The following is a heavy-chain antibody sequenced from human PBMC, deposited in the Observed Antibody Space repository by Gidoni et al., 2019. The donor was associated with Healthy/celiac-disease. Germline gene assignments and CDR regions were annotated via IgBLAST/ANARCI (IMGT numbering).Heavy chain of an antibody. J-gene: IGHJ6*02. Sequence: QVQLVESGGGLVKPGGSLRLSCAASGFTFSDYYMSWIRQAPGKGLEWVSYISSSGRTIYYADSLKGRFTISRDNAKNSLYLQMNSLRAEDTAVYYCARVGTGEDCTNGVCYEYYYYGMDVWGQGTTVTVSS. D-gene: IGHD2-8*01. CDR3: ARVGTGEDCTNGVCYEYYYYGMDV. V-gene: IGHV3-11*01. CDR2: ISSSGRTI. CDR1: GFTFSDYY.